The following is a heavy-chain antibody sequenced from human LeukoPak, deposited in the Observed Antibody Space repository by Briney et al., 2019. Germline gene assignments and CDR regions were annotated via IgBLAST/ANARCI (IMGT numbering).Heavy chain of an antibody. Sequence: SETLSLTCTVSGDSITGGIEYWSWIRQSPGKGLEWIGYMYDSGSTYYNPSLKSRVSISLDRSKNQFALHLTSVTAADTAMYLCARGNWGYFTDWGQGTLVTVSS. D-gene: IGHD3-3*01. V-gene: IGHV4-30-4*08. CDR3: ARGNWGYFTD. J-gene: IGHJ4*02. CDR2: MYDSGST. CDR1: GDSITGGIEY.